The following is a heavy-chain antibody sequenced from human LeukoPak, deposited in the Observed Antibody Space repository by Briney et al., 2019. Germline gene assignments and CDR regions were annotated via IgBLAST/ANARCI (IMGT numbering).Heavy chain of an antibody. CDR1: GGTFSSCA. CDR3: ARTSVLLWFGALLDYGMDV. V-gene: IGHV1-69*05. D-gene: IGHD3-10*01. J-gene: IGHJ6*02. Sequence: GASVKVSCKASGGTFSSCAISWVRQAPGQGLEWMGGIIPIFGTANYAQKFQGRVTITTDESTSTAYMELSSLRSEDTAVYYCARTSVLLWFGALLDYGMDVWGQGTTVTVSS. CDR2: IIPIFGTA.